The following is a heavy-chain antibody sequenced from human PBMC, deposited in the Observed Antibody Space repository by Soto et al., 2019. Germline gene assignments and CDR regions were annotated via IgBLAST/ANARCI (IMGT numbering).Heavy chain of an antibody. CDR3: ARGDYFDSSGYSFDF. CDR1: GFIFSNFA. D-gene: IGHD3-22*01. CDR2: ISYDGNNK. Sequence: QVLLVESGGGVVQPGQSLRLSCAASGFIFSNFAMHWVRQAPGKGLEWMAFISYDGNNKYYADSVQGQFTISRDNSKNTVYLQMQSLRAEDTALYYCARGDYFDSSGYSFDFWGQGTLVTVSS. V-gene: IGHV3-30-3*01. J-gene: IGHJ4*02.